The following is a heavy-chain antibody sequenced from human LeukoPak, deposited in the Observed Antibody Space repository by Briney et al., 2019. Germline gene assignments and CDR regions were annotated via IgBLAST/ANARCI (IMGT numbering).Heavy chain of an antibody. J-gene: IGHJ4*02. D-gene: IGHD6-19*01. Sequence: KPGGSLRLSCAASGFTFSNAWMSGVRQAPGKGLEWVGRIKSKTDGGTTDYAAPVKGRFTISRDDSKNTLYLQMNSLKTEDAAVYYCTTIAVAGTGSDYFDYWGQGTLVTVSS. CDR3: TTIAVAGTGSDYFDY. V-gene: IGHV3-15*01. CDR2: IKSKTDGGTT. CDR1: GFTFSNAW.